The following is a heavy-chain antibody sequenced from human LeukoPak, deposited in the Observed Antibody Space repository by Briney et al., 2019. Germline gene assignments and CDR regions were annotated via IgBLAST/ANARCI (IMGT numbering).Heavy chain of an antibody. CDR2: ISSSSSHI. J-gene: IGHJ4*02. Sequence: GGSLRLSCVASGFTFSSYSMNWVRQAPGKGLEWVSSISSSSSHIYYADSVKGRFTISRDNAKTSLYLQMSSLRAEDSAVYYCARGLPAAPANDYWGQGTLVTVSS. CDR3: ARGLPAAPANDY. D-gene: IGHD2-2*01. CDR1: GFTFSSYS. V-gene: IGHV3-21*01.